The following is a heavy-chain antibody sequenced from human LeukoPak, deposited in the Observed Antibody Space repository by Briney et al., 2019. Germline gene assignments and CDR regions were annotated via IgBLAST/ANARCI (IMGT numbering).Heavy chain of an antibody. V-gene: IGHV3-48*01. D-gene: IGHD3-22*01. J-gene: IGHJ4*02. CDR1: GFTFSSYS. CDR3: VRLRRNNDRSGYYYYYDY. Sequence: GGSLRLSCAASGFTFSSYSMNWVRQAPGKGLERVSYISNTGSTIYYADSVRGRFTISRDNAKNPLYPQMNSLRAEDTAVYFCVRLRRNNDRSGYYYYYDYWGQGTLVTVSS. CDR2: ISNTGSTI.